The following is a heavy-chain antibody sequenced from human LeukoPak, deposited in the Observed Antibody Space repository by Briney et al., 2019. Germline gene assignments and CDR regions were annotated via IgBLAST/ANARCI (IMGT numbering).Heavy chain of an antibody. V-gene: IGHV1-2*02. D-gene: IGHD1-14*01. CDR3: ARVLLRTGIPEGFDP. CDR2: INPNSGGT. CDR1: GHTFRDHY. Sequence: ASVTVSRMASGHTFRDHYMHGVRQPPAQGLEGMGWINPNSGGTKYAQRFQGRVTMTRDTSISTAYMELRRLRSDDTAVYYCARVLLRTGIPEGFDPWGQGTLVTVSS. J-gene: IGHJ5*02.